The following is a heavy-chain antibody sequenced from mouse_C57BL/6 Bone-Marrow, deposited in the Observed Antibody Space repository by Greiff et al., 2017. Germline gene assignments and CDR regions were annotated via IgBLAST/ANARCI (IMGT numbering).Heavy chain of an antibody. V-gene: IGHV1-64*01. J-gene: IGHJ3*01. Sequence: QVQLKQPGAELVKPGASVKLSCKASGYTFTSYWMHWVKQRPGQGLEWIGMIHPNSGSTNYNEKFKSKATLTVDKSSSTAYMQLSSLTSEDAAVYYCGGRTAAWFADWGQGTRVTVSA. CDR3: GGRTAAWFAD. CDR1: GYTFTSYW. CDR2: IHPNSGST.